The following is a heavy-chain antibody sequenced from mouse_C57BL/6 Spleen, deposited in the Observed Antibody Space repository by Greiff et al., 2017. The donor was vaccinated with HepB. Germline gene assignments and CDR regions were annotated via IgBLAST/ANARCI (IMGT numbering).Heavy chain of an antibody. V-gene: IGHV1-80*01. CDR3: ALYGYDEGDYAMDY. Sequence: QVQLKESGAELVKPGASVKISCKASGYAFSSYWMNWVKQRPGKGLEWIGQIYPGDGDTNYNGKFKGKATLTADKSSSTAYMQLSSLTSEDSAVYFCALYGYDEGDYAMDYWGQGTSVTVSS. CDR2: IYPGDGDT. CDR1: GYAFSSYW. D-gene: IGHD2-2*01. J-gene: IGHJ4*01.